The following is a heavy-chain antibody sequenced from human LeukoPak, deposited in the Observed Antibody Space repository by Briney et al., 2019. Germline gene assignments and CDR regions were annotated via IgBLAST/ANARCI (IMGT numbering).Heavy chain of an antibody. CDR1: GGSVSGYY. J-gene: IGHJ4*02. V-gene: IGHV4-34*01. D-gene: IGHD1-26*01. CDR3: ARYSGSQGSFFDY. Sequence: SETLSLTCAVYGGSVSGYYWSWIRQPPGKGLEWIGEINHSGSTNYNPSLKSRVTISVDTSKNQFSLKLSSVTAADTAVYYCARYSGSQGSFFDYWGQGTLVTVSS. CDR2: INHSGST.